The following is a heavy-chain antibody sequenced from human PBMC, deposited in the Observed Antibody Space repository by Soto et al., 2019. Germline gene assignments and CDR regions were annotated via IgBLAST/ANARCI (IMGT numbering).Heavy chain of an antibody. CDR3: ARGFPAMAYYGEYYFDC. CDR2: FYAGGTI. J-gene: IGHJ4*02. D-gene: IGHD2-2*01. V-gene: IGHV3-53*01. CDR1: GLTVSSNY. Sequence: PGGSLRLSCAASGLTVSSNYMTWVRRAPGKGLEWVSVFYAGGTIYYADSVKGRFTISRDSSQNTLSLQMNSLSAEDTAVYYCARGFPAMAYYGEYYFDCWGQGNLVTVSS.